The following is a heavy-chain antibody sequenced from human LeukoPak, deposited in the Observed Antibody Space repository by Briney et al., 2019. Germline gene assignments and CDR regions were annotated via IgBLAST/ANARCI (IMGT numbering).Heavy chain of an antibody. CDR2: MRSSGSTI. V-gene: IGHV3-11*04. CDR1: GFTFSDYY. Sequence: GGSLRLSCAASGFTFSDYYMNWIRQAPGKGLEWIASMRSSGSTIKYADSVKGRFTISRDNAKNSLYLQMNSLRAEDTAVYYCARPPGSLRSPSPWGQGTLVTVSS. J-gene: IGHJ5*02. D-gene: IGHD5-12*01. CDR3: ARPPGSLRSPSP.